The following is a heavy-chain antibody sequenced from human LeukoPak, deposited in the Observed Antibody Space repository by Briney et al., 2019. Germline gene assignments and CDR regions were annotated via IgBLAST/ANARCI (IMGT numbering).Heavy chain of an antibody. D-gene: IGHD4-23*01. CDR2: INPNSGGT. J-gene: IGHJ2*01. CDR3: ARHPGKVTNDWYFDL. CDR1: GYTFTGYY. Sequence: GASVKVSCKASGYTFTGYYMHWVRQAPGQGLEWMGWINPNSGGTNYAQKFQGRVTMTRDTSITTAYMELSRLSSDDTAVYYCARHPGKVTNDWYFDLWGRGTLVTVCS. V-gene: IGHV1-2*02.